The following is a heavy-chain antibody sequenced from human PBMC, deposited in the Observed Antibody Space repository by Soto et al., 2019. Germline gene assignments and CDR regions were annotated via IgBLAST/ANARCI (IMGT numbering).Heavy chain of an antibody. V-gene: IGHV1-69*02. CDR1: GGTFSSYT. CDR2: IIPILGIA. D-gene: IGHD2-21*02. J-gene: IGHJ5*02. Sequence: QVQLVQSGAEVKKPGSSVKVSCKASGGTFSSYTISWVRQAPGQGLEWMGRIIPILGIANYAQKFQGRVTITAHKSTSTAYRELSSLRSEDTAVYYCARVDLNCGGDCWGWLDPWGQGTLVTVSS. CDR3: ARVDLNCGGDCWGWLDP.